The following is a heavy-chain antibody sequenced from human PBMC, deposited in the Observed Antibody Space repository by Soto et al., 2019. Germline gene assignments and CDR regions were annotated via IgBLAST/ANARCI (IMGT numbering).Heavy chain of an antibody. CDR3: AIGITMVYVDY. J-gene: IGHJ4*02. Sequence: GLSLRLSCAASGFTFSSYGMHWVLQAPGKGLEWVAVIWYDGSNKYYADSVKGRFTISRDNSKNTLYLQMHSLRAEDTAVYDCAIGITMVYVDYWGQGTLVTVSS. CDR2: IWYDGSNK. CDR1: GFTFSSYG. V-gene: IGHV3-33*01. D-gene: IGHD3-10*01.